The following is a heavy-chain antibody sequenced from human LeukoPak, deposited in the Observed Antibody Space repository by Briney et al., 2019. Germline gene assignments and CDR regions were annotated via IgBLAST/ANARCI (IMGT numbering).Heavy chain of an antibody. CDR2: INSDGSST. J-gene: IGHJ4*02. CDR1: GFTFSSYW. Sequence: GGSLRLSCAASGFTFSSYWMHWVRQAPGKGLVWVSRINSDGSSTSYADSVKGRFTISRDNTKNTLYLQMNSLRAEDTAVYYCAMFSYYYDSSGYYYDDYWGQGTLVTVSS. V-gene: IGHV3-74*01. D-gene: IGHD3-22*01. CDR3: AMFSYYYDSSGYYYDDY.